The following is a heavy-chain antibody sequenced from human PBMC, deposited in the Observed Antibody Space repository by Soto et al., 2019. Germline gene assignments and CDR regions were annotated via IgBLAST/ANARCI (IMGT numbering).Heavy chain of an antibody. CDR1: GFTFSSYA. J-gene: IGHJ4*02. V-gene: IGHV3-64*01. D-gene: IGHD2-8*01. CDR2: ISSNGGST. CDR3: ARGARIVLMVYCPFDY. Sequence: GGSLRLSCAASGFTFSSYAMHWVRQAPGKGLEYVSAISSNGGSTYYANSVKGRFTISRDNSKNTLYLQMGSLRAEDMAVYYCARGARIVLMVYCPFDYWGQGTLVTVSS.